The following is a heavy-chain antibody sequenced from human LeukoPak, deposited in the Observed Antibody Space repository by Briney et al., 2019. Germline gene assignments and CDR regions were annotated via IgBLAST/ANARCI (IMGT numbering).Heavy chain of an antibody. CDR1: GFTFRIYW. CDR3: ARISTMVRHY. D-gene: IGHD3-10*01. J-gene: IGHJ4*02. CDR2: IKSDGSST. Sequence: GGSLRLSCAVSGFTFRIYWMCWVRQAPGKGLVWVSSIKSDGSSTTYADSVKGRFTISRDNAENTLYLQMNSLRVEDTAVYYCARISTMVRHYWGQGTLVTVSS. V-gene: IGHV3-74*03.